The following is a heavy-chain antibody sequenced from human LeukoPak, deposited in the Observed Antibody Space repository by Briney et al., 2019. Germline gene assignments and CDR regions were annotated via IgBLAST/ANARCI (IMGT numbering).Heavy chain of an antibody. CDR3: ARAKSFGSGSYYYDY. Sequence: GESLKISCKGSGYSFTSYWIGWVRQMPGKGLEWMGIIYPGDSETRYSPSFQGQVTISADKSSSTAYLQWSSLKASDTAMYYCARAKSFGSGSYYYDYWGQGTLVTVSS. J-gene: IGHJ4*02. CDR2: IYPGDSET. CDR1: GYSFTSYW. D-gene: IGHD3-10*01. V-gene: IGHV5-51*01.